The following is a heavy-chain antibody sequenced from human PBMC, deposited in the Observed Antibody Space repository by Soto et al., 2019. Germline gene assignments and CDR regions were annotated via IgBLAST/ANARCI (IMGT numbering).Heavy chain of an antibody. D-gene: IGHD3-22*01. CDR1: GGTFSNYV. CDR3: ARGLSSGYFTDAFDF. J-gene: IGHJ3*01. Sequence: SVKVSCKASGGTFSNYVITWVRQAPGQGLEWLGGIIPLSGTAKYAQRFQGRDTITADKSTNTVHMELSSLRSEDTAVYYCARGLSSGYFTDAFDFWGQGTLVTVSS. V-gene: IGHV1-69*06. CDR2: IIPLSGTA.